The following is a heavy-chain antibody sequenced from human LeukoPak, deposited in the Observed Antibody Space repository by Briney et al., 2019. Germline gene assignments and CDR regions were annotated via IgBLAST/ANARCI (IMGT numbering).Heavy chain of an antibody. D-gene: IGHD3-10*01. CDR1: GFTFSSYG. J-gene: IGHJ4*02. V-gene: IGHV3-33*01. CDR3: ARDPQRSRAVGDDY. Sequence: PGGSLRLSCAASGFTFSSYGMHWVRQAPGKGLEWVAVIWYDGSNKYYADSVKGRFTISRDNSKNTLYLQMNSLRAEDTAVYYCARDPQRSRAVGDDYWGQGTLVTVSS. CDR2: IWYDGSNK.